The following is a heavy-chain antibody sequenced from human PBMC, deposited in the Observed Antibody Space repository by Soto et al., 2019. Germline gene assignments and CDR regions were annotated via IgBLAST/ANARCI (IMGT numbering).Heavy chain of an antibody. Sequence: GGSLRLCCAASGFTFSSYGMHWVRQAPGEGLEWVAVIWYDGSNKYYADSVKGRFTISRDNSKNTLYLQMNSLRAEDTAVYYCARDLGHNMGDYYGMDVWGQGTTVTVSS. CDR1: GFTFSSYG. CDR2: IWYDGSNK. J-gene: IGHJ6*02. D-gene: IGHD3-16*01. V-gene: IGHV3-33*01. CDR3: ARDLGHNMGDYYGMDV.